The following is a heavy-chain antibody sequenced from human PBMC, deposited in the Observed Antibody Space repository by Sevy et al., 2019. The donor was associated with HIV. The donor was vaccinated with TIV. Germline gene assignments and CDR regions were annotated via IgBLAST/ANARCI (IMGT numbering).Heavy chain of an antibody. Sequence: ASVKVSCKASGYTFTSYGISWVRQAPGQGLEWMGWISAYTGDPNYAQNLQGRVTMTTDTSRRTAYMELRSLRSDDTAVYYCARDVSLVPAAIGRGFYYYGMDVWGQGTTVTVSS. CDR1: GYTFTSYG. D-gene: IGHD2-2*01. CDR2: ISAYTGDP. J-gene: IGHJ6*02. V-gene: IGHV1-18*01. CDR3: ARDVSLVPAAIGRGFYYYGMDV.